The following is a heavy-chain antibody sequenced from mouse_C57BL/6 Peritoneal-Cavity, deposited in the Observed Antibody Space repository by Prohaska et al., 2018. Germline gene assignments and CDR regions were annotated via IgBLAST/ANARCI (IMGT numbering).Heavy chain of an antibody. Sequence: QVQLQQPVAELVKPGASVKLSCKASGYTFTSYWMQWVKQRPGQGLAWIGEIDPSDSYTNYNQKFKGKATLTVDTSSSTAYMQLSSLTSEDSAVYYCARRLPDYWGQGTTLTVSS. CDR1: GYTFTSYW. CDR3: ARRLPDY. CDR2: IDPSDSYT. V-gene: IGHV1-50*01. J-gene: IGHJ2*01.